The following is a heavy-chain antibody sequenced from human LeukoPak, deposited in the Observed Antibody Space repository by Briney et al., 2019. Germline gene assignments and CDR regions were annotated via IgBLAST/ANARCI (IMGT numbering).Heavy chain of an antibody. D-gene: IGHD3-22*01. J-gene: IGHJ3*02. CDR3: AREGSTMIVVAHPHDAFDI. Sequence: RASVKVSCKASGGTFRSYSISWVRQAPGQGLDWMGGIIPIFGTANYAQKFQGRVTITADKSTSTAYMELSSLRSEDTAVYYCAREGSTMIVVAHPHDAFDIWGQGTMVTVSS. CDR1: GGTFRSYS. CDR2: IIPIFGTA. V-gene: IGHV1-69*06.